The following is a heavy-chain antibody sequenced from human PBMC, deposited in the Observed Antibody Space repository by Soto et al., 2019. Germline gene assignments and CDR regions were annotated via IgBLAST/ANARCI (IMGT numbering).Heavy chain of an antibody. D-gene: IGHD4-17*01. CDR2: ISWNSGSI. V-gene: IGHV3-9*01. J-gene: IGHJ4*02. CDR1: GFTFDDYA. CDR3: AKDKYGDYAYFDY. Sequence: GGSLRLSCAAPGFTFDDYAMHWVRQAPGKGLEWVSGISWNSGSIGYADSVKGRFTISRDNAKNSLYLQMNSLRAEDTALYYCAKDKYGDYAYFDYWGQGTLVTVSS.